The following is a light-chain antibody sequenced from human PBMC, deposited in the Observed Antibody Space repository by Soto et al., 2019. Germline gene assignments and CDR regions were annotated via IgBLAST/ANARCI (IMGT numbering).Light chain of an antibody. J-gene: IGKJ4*01. Sequence: EKVMTQSPATLSVSLGERATLSCRASQSVARNLAWYQQKPGQAPRLLIYDASNRATGIPARFSGSGSGTDFTLTISRLEPEDFAVYYCQQYGSSPFGGGTKVDIK. CDR3: QQYGSSP. CDR2: DAS. V-gene: IGKV3-20*01. CDR1: QSVARN.